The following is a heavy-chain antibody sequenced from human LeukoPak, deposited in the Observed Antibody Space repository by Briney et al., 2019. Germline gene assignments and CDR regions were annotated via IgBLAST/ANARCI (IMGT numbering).Heavy chain of an antibody. V-gene: IGHV3-23*01. CDR2: ISGSGGST. D-gene: IGHD1-7*01. Sequence: GGSLRLSCAASGFTFSSYAMSWVRQAPGKGLEWVSAISGSGGSTYYADSVKGRFTISRDNSKNTLYLQMNSLRAEDTAVYYCARDGAPSWNYYYNYYYMDVWGKGTTVTVSS. CDR3: ARDGAPSWNYYYNYYYMDV. J-gene: IGHJ6*03. CDR1: GFTFSSYA.